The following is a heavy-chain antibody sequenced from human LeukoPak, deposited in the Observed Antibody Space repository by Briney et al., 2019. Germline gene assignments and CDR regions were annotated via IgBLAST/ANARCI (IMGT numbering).Heavy chain of an antibody. CDR1: GGSFSGYY. V-gene: IGHV4-59*08. CDR3: ASRRGYSYDY. J-gene: IGHJ4*02. D-gene: IGHD5-18*01. Sequence: SETLSLTCAVYGGSFSGYYWSWIRQPPGKGLEWIGCIYYSGSTNYNPSLKSRVTISVDTSKNQSSLKLSSVTAADTAVYYCASRRGYSYDYWGQGTLVTVSS. CDR2: IYYSGST.